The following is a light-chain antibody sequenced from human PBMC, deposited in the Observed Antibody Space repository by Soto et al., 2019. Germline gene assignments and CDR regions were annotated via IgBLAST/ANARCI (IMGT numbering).Light chain of an antibody. Sequence: QSVLTQPASVSGSPGQSITISCTGTSSDVGSYNLVSWYQQHPGKAPKLMIYEGSKRPSGVSNRFSGSKSGNTASLTISGLQAEGEADYYCRSYAGSSLYVFGTGTKVTVL. CDR3: RSYAGSSLYV. J-gene: IGLJ1*01. CDR2: EGS. CDR1: SSDVGSYNL. V-gene: IGLV2-23*01.